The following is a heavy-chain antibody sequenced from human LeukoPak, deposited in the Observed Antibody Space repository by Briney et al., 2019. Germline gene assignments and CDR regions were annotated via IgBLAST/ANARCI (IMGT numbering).Heavy chain of an antibody. CDR2: MNPNSGGT. D-gene: IGHD1-1*01. J-gene: IGHJ4*02. Sequence: ASVKVSCKASRYTFTGYYMHRGRQAPGQGLEGMGWMNPNSGGTNHAQKFQGRVTMTRDTSISTDYMDLRRLRSDDTAVYCCARDLGCNDGVPRYYFDYRGQGTLVTVSS. CDR3: ARDLGCNDGVPRYYFDY. V-gene: IGHV1-2*02. CDR1: RYTFTGYY.